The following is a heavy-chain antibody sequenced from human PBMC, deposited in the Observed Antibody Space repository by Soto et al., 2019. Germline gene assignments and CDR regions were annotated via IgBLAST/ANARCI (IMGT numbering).Heavy chain of an antibody. J-gene: IGHJ4*02. V-gene: IGHV4-30-2*01. Sequence: SETLSLTCAVSGASISSGGYSWSWIRQPPGRGLEWIGYVFHSETTYYNPSLKSRVTMSVDSSKNQFSLKLTSVTAADTAVYYCARGGQQFLDYWGQGTLVTVSS. CDR3: ARGGQQFLDY. CDR2: VFHSETT. D-gene: IGHD4-4*01. CDR1: GASISSGGYS.